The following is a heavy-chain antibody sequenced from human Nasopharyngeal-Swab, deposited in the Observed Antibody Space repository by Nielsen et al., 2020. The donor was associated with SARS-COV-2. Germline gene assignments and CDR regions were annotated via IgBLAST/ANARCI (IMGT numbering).Heavy chain of an antibody. D-gene: IGHD6-13*01. V-gene: IGHV4-59*01. Sequence: SETLSLTCTVSGGSISSYYWSWIRQPPGKGLEWIGYIYYSGSTNCNPSLKSRVTISVDTSKNQFSLKLSSVTAADTAVYYCARTGYSSSWYNRYYYYYMDVWGKGTTVTVSS. CDR2: IYYSGST. CDR1: GGSISSYY. J-gene: IGHJ6*03. CDR3: ARTGYSSSWYNRYYYYYMDV.